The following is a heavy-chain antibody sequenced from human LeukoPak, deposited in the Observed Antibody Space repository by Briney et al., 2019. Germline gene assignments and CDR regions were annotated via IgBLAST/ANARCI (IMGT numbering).Heavy chain of an antibody. Sequence: SGPTLVKPTQTLTLSCTFSGFSRSTSGVGVGWIRQPPGKALEWLALIYWDDDKRYSPSLKSRLAITKDTSKNQVVLTMTNMDPVDTATYYCANSRDSTWFFDYWGQGALVTVSS. CDR1: GFSRSTSGVG. J-gene: IGHJ4*02. D-gene: IGHD6-13*01. V-gene: IGHV2-5*02. CDR3: ANSRDSTWFFDY. CDR2: IYWDDDK.